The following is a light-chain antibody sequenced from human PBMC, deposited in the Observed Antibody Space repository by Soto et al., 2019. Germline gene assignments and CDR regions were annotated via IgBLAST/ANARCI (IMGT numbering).Light chain of an antibody. J-gene: IGKJ1*01. CDR3: QQYNTWLWT. V-gene: IGKV3-15*01. Sequence: EVVMTQSQATLSVAPGERATLSCRASQSVNANLAGYQQKPGQAPRLLIHGASHRATGIPARFSGSGFGTEFILTISSLQSEDFAVYYCQQYNTWLWTFGQGTKVEI. CDR1: QSVNAN. CDR2: GAS.